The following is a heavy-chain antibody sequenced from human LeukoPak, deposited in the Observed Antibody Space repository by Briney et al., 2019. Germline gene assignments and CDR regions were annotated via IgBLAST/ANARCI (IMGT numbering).Heavy chain of an antibody. V-gene: IGHV3-30-3*01. Sequence: QTGGSLRLSCAASGFTFRNYVIHWVRQAPGKGLEWVAVTSSDLNVKLYADSVKGRFTISRDNSRSALYLQMNSLRPEDTAIYYCAREGYYGSGSPPSLYFDHWGQGTLVTVSS. D-gene: IGHD3-10*01. J-gene: IGHJ4*02. CDR3: AREGYYGSGSPPSLYFDH. CDR2: TSSDLNVK. CDR1: GFTFRNYV.